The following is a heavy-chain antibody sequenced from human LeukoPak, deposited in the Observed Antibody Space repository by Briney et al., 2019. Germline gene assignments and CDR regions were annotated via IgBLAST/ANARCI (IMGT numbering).Heavy chain of an antibody. Sequence: PGGFRRLSCAAPGFALSSSSLNWGPQAPGKGLDWVSSIISISSDIYYAVSVKGRFTISRDNAKTSLYLQMNSLRAEDTAVYYCARETTGSYDYVWGSYRFFYYWGQGTLVTVSS. CDR3: ARETTGSYDYVWGSYRFFYY. V-gene: IGHV3-21*01. CDR1: GFALSSSS. D-gene: IGHD3-16*02. J-gene: IGHJ4*02. CDR2: IISISSDI.